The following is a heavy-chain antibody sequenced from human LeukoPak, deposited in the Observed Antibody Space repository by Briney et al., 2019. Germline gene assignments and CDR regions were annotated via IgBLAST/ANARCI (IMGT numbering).Heavy chain of an antibody. Sequence: PSETLSLTCGVSGGSVINTNWWTWVRQPPGKGLEWIGEVHLDGRTNYNPSLESRLTMSVDVSENQVSLKLPSVTAADTYVYYCAREGGFYRPLDYSGQGTLVTVSS. D-gene: IGHD3-3*01. CDR3: AREGGFYRPLDY. CDR1: GGSVINTNW. CDR2: VHLDGRT. J-gene: IGHJ4*02. V-gene: IGHV4-4*02.